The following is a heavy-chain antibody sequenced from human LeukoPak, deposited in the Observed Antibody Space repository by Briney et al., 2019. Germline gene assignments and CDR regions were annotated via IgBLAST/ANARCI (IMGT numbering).Heavy chain of an antibody. J-gene: IGHJ3*02. CDR1: GYTFTGYY. CDR3: ARGIIEGYSYGFHAFDI. V-gene: IGHV1-2*02. D-gene: IGHD5-18*01. CDR2: INPNSGGT. Sequence: GASVKVSCKASGYTFTGYYMHWVRQAPGQGLEWMGWINPNSGGTNYAQKFQGRVTMTRDTSISTAYMELSRLRSDDTAVYYCARGIIEGYSYGFHAFDIWGQGTMVTVSS.